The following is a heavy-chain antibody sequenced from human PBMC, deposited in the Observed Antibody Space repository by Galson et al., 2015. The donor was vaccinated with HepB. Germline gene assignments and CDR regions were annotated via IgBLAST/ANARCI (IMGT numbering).Heavy chain of an antibody. CDR2: VSIDGSKK. CDR3: VRDWPLGAL. CDR1: GFTFSSYS. Sequence: SLRLSCAASGFTFSSYSVHWVRQAPGKGLEWVAVVSIDGSKKYYADSVKGRFTISRDNSENTLYLQMSSLRVDDTAVYFCVRDWPLGALWGQGTLVTVSS. V-gene: IGHV3-30*03. J-gene: IGHJ4*02.